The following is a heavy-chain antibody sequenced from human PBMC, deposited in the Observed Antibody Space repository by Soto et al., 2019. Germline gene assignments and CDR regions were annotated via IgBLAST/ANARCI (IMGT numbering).Heavy chain of an antibody. CDR1: GFAFSAYY. CDR2: ISESGTTI. Sequence: QVHLMESGGGLVKPGGSLRLSCAASGFAFSAYYMSWIRQAPGKGLGWLSYISESGTTIYYADSVKGRFTISRDNTKNSLYLQMNSLRVEDTAVYYCTRSDYDTSGYTDYWGQGTLGTVSS. CDR3: TRSDYDTSGYTDY. V-gene: IGHV3-11*01. D-gene: IGHD3-22*01. J-gene: IGHJ4*02.